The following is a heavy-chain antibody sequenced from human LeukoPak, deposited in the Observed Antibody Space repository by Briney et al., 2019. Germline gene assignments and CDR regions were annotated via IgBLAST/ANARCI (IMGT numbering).Heavy chain of an antibody. CDR1: GFTVSSNY. CDR3: AKDRPSRYCSGGSCSYDAFDI. J-gene: IGHJ3*02. Sequence: GGSLRLSCAASGFTVSSNYMSWVRQAPGKGLEWVSAISGSGGGTYYADSVKGRFTISRDNSKNTLYLQLNSLRAEDTAVYYCAKDRPSRYCSGGSCSYDAFDIWGQGTMVTVSS. D-gene: IGHD2-15*01. CDR2: ISGSGGGT. V-gene: IGHV3-23*01.